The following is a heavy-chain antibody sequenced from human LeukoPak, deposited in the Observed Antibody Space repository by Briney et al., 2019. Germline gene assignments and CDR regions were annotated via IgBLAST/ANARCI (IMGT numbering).Heavy chain of an antibody. D-gene: IGHD3-22*01. J-gene: IGHJ4*02. V-gene: IGHV4-31*03. Sequence: PSETLSLTCTVSGGSISSGGYYWSWIRQHPGKGLEWIGYIYYSGSTYYNPSLKSRVTISVDTSKNQFSLKLSSVTAADTAVYYCARDGVFYYDSSGYLDYWGQGTLVTVSS. CDR1: GGSISSGGYY. CDR2: IYYSGST. CDR3: ARDGVFYYDSSGYLDY.